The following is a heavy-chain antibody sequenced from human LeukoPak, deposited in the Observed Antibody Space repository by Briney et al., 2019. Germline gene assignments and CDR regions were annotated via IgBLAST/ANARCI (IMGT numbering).Heavy chain of an antibody. D-gene: IGHD3-10*01. V-gene: IGHV3-23*01. J-gene: IGHJ4*02. CDR1: GFTFSSYA. CDR2: ISGSGGST. CDR3: AKDISGSYLNYFDY. Sequence: GGSLRLSCAASGFTFSSYAMSWVRQAPGKGLEWVSAISGSGGSTYYADSVKGRFTISRDNSKNTLYLRMNSLRAEDTAVYYCAKDISGSYLNYFDYWGQGTLVTVSS.